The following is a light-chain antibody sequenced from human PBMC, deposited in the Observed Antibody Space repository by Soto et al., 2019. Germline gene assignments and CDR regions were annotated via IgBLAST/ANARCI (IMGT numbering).Light chain of an antibody. CDR1: SSDVGGYNY. CDR2: EVS. J-gene: IGLJ1*01. Sequence: QSALTQPASVSGSPGQSITISCTGTSSDVGGYNYVSWYQQHPGKAPKLMIYEVSNRPSGVSNRFSGSKSGNTASLTISGLQAEDEADYYCSSYTSSSTLLMVFGTGTKLTVL. V-gene: IGLV2-14*01. CDR3: SSYTSSSTLLMV.